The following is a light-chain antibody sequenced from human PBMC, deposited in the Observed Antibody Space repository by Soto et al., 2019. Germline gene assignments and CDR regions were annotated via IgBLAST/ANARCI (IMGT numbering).Light chain of an antibody. Sequence: EIVFTQSPGTLSLSARPSVTLXSSASQSVTNSYVAWYQQKPGQAPRLLIYDAATRATGIPDRFSGSGSGTDFSLTISRLEPEDLAVYFCQQYGSSPLTFGGGTKVDI. CDR2: DAA. J-gene: IGKJ4*01. CDR3: QQYGSSPLT. V-gene: IGKV3-20*01. CDR1: QSVTNSY.